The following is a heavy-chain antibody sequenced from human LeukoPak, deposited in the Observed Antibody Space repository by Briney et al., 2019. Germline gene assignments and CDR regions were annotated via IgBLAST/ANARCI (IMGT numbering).Heavy chain of an antibody. J-gene: IGHJ4*02. D-gene: IGHD6-6*01. CDR2: ISTSSSYI. CDR3: ARGLGGSSL. V-gene: IGHV3-21*01. CDR1: GFTFSNYA. Sequence: GGSLRLSCVTSGFTFSNYAMTWARQAPGMGLEWVSSISTSSSYIYYADSVKGRFTISRDNAKNSLYLQLNSLRPEDTAMYYCARGLGGSSLWGQGTLVTVSS.